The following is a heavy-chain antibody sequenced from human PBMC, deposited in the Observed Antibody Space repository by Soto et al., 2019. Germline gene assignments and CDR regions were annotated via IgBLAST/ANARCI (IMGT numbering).Heavy chain of an antibody. Sequence: QVQLQESGPGLVKPSQTLSLTCTVSGGSISSNGYYWTWIRQHPGKGLEWIGYIFYSGNTYYNPSLKSRVNISGDTSKNQFSPTVSSVTAADTAVYFCARGSLSRMVRGVKAGFDFWGQGSLGTVSS. D-gene: IGHD3-10*01. CDR3: ARGSLSRMVRGVKAGFDF. CDR2: IFYSGNT. J-gene: IGHJ5*01. CDR1: GGSISSNGYY. V-gene: IGHV4-31*03.